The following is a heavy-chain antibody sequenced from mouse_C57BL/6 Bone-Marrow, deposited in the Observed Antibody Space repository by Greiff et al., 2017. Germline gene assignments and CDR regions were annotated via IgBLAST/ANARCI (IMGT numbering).Heavy chain of an antibody. D-gene: IGHD2-2*01. CDR3: SRWLPYWYFDV. J-gene: IGHJ1*03. Sequence: VMLVESGAELAKPGASVKLSCKASGYTFTSYWMHWVKQRPGQGLEWIGYINPSSGYIKYNQKFKDKATLTADKSSSTAYMQLSSRTYEDSAVYYCSRWLPYWYFDVWGTGTTVTVSS. V-gene: IGHV1-7*01. CDR2: INPSSGYI. CDR1: GYTFTSYW.